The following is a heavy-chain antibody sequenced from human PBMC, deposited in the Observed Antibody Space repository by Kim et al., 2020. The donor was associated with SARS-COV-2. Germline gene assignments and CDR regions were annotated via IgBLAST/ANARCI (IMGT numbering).Heavy chain of an antibody. CDR2: IYYSGST. D-gene: IGHD3-10*01. Sequence: SETLSLTCTVSGGSISSGGYYWSWIRQHPGKGLEWIGYIYYSGSTYYNPSLKSRVTISVDTSKNQFSLKLSSVTAADTAVYYCARGNMVHQSFDYWGQGTLVTVSS. J-gene: IGHJ4*02. CDR3: ARGNMVHQSFDY. CDR1: GGSISSGGYY. V-gene: IGHV4-31*03.